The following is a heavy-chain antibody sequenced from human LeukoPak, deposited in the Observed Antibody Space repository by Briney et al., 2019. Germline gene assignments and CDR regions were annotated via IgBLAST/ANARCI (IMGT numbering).Heavy chain of an antibody. Sequence: SETLSLTCTVSGGSISSYYWSWIRQPPGKGLEWIGYIYYSGSTNYNPSLKSRVTISVDTSKNQFSLKLSSVTAADTAVCYCASRMVRGVIDAFDIWGQGTMVTVSS. CDR1: GGSISSYY. J-gene: IGHJ3*02. D-gene: IGHD3-10*01. V-gene: IGHV4-59*01. CDR2: IYYSGST. CDR3: ASRMVRGVIDAFDI.